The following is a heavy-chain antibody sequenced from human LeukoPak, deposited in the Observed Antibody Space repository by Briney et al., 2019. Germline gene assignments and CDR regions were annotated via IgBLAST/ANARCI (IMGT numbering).Heavy chain of an antibody. V-gene: IGHV3-23*01. CDR1: GFTFSSYA. J-gene: IGHJ6*04. CDR2: ISGSGGST. Sequence: GGSLRLSCAASGFTFSSYAMSWVRQAPGKGVEWVSAISGSGGSTYYADSVKGRFTISRDNAKNSLYLQMNSLRAEDMALYYCAKSASSGWYLEGPMDVWGKGTTVTVSS. D-gene: IGHD6-19*01. CDR3: AKSASSGWYLEGPMDV.